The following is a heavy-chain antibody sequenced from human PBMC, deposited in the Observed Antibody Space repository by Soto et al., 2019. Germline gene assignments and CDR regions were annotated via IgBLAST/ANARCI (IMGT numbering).Heavy chain of an antibody. CDR2: IYHSGST. D-gene: IGHD3-16*01. J-gene: IGHJ5*02. CDR1: GGSIRSSHW. V-gene: IGHV4-4*02. Sequence: QVQLLESGPGLVKPSETLSLICTVSGGSIRSSHWWSWVRQPPGKGLERIGEIYHSGSTNLDPSLKSRVTLSVDKSKNQFSLKLTSVTAADTAFYYCARDKATVGGYNLYDPWGQGILVTVSS. CDR3: ARDKATVGGYNLYDP.